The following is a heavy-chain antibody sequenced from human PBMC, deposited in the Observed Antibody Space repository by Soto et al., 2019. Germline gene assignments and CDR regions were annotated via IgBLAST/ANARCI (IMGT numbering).Heavy chain of an antibody. CDR1: GYTLTSYD. CDR3: ARPSSGVVVPAANYGMDV. CDR2: MNPNSGNT. D-gene: IGHD2-2*01. J-gene: IGHJ6*02. V-gene: IGHV1-8*01. Sequence: GASVKVSCKASGYTLTSYDINWVRQATGQGPEWMGWMNPNSGNTGYAQKFQGRVTMTRNTSISTAYMELSSLRSEDPAVYYCARPSSGVVVPAANYGMDVWGQGTTVTVSS.